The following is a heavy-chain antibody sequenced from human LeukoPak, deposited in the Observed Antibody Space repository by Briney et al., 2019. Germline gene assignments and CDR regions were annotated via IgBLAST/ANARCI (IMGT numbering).Heavy chain of an antibody. CDR2: ISSSSSYI. CDR3: TGEPPYYYYMDV. Sequence: GGSLRLSCAASGFTFSSYSMNWVRQAPGKGLEWVSSISSSSSYIYYADSVKGRFTISRDNAKNSLYLQMNSLRAEDTAVYYCTGEPPYYYYMDVWGKGTTVTVSS. CDR1: GFTFSSYS. J-gene: IGHJ6*03. V-gene: IGHV3-21*01.